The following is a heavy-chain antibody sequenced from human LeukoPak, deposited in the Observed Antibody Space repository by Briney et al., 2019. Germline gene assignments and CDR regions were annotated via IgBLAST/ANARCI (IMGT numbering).Heavy chain of an antibody. CDR3: ARHLLVATTNFDY. D-gene: IGHD5-12*01. CDR2: TYYSGST. V-gene: IGHV4-39*01. CDR1: GGSISSSSYY. J-gene: IGHJ4*02. Sequence: SETLSLTCTVSGGSISSSSYYWGWIRQPPGKGLEWIGSTYYSGSTYYNPSLKSRVTISVDTSKNQFSLKLSSVTAADTAVYYCARHLLVATTNFDYWGQGTLVTVSS.